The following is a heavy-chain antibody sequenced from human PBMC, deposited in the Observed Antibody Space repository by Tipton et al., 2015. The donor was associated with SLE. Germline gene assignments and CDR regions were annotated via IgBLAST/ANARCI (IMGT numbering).Heavy chain of an antibody. CDR3: AREGLVVPNYFDY. D-gene: IGHD2-8*02. V-gene: IGHV4-31*03. J-gene: IGHJ4*02. Sequence: TLSLTCTVSGGSISSGGYYWSWIRQHPGKGLEWIGYMYYSGSTYYNPSLKSRVSISVDTSKNQFSLKLSSVTAADTAVYYCAREGLVVPNYFDYWGQGTLVTVSS. CDR2: MYYSGST. CDR1: GGSISSGGYY.